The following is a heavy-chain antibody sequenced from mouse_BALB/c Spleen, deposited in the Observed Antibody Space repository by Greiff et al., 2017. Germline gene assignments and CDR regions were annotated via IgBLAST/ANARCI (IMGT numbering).Heavy chain of an antibody. V-gene: IGHV1-7*01. Sequence: VKLMESGAELAKPGASVKMSCKASGYTFTSYWMHWVKQRPGQGLEWIGYINPSTGYTEYNQKFKDKATLTADKSSSTAYMQLSSLTSEDSAVYYCARDPSSGTEDYWGQGTTLTVSS. CDR2: INPSTGYT. D-gene: IGHD4-1*01. J-gene: IGHJ2*01. CDR1: GYTFTSYW. CDR3: ARDPSSGTEDY.